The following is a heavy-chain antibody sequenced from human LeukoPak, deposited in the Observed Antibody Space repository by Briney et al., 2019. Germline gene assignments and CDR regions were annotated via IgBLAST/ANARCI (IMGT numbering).Heavy chain of an antibody. CDR3: ARGRGSSWYFDY. D-gene: IGHD6-13*01. CDR1: GFAFSRYG. CDR2: IWDDGSNQ. J-gene: IGHJ4*02. Sequence: GSLRLSCAASGFAFSRYGMHWVRQAPGKGLEWVAVIWDDGSNQKYADSVKGRFTISRDNSKNTLYLQMNSLRAEDTAVYYCARGRGSSWYFDYWGQGTLVTVSS. V-gene: IGHV3-33*01.